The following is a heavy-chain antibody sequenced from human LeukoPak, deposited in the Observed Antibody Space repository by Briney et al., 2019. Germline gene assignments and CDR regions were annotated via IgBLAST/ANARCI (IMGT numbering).Heavy chain of an antibody. CDR3: AKGGLLWFGELPSYYYYYGMDV. CDR2: ISGSGGST. Sequence: GGSLRLSCAASGFTFSSYAMSWVRQAPGKGLEWVSAISGSGGSTYYADSVKGRFTISRDNSKNTLYLQMNSLRAEDTAVYYCAKGGLLWFGELPSYYYYYGMDVWGQGTTVTVSS. J-gene: IGHJ6*02. D-gene: IGHD3-10*01. CDR1: GFTFSSYA. V-gene: IGHV3-23*01.